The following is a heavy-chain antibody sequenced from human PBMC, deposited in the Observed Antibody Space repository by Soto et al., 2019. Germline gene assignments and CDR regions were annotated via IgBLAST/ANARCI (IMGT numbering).Heavy chain of an antibody. CDR3: AKPGIPAAGTFGY. V-gene: IGHV3-23*01. J-gene: IGHJ4*02. CDR2: ISGRGGST. Sequence: EVQLLESGGGLVQPGGSLRLSCAASGFTFSSYAMSWVRQAPGKGLEWVSAISGRGGSTYYADSVKGRFTISRDNSKNTLYRQMNSLRAEDTAVYYCAKPGIPAAGTFGYWGQGTLVTVSS. D-gene: IGHD6-13*01. CDR1: GFTFSSYA.